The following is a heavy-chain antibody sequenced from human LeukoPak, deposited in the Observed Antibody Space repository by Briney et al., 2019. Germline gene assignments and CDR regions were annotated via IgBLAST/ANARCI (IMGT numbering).Heavy chain of an antibody. CDR3: ARDQGSMIVVRTTTWYSNL. D-gene: IGHD3-22*01. V-gene: IGHV3-7*01. J-gene: IGHJ2*01. CDR2: INQEGSEM. Sequence: GGSPRVSCAPSGFTSCDYWMCWGPPGPGEGGWWRSNINQEGSEMYYVDSVKARFTISRDNGKTYLYLQINSLRANDPAVYYCARDQGSMIVVRTTTWYSNLWGRGTLVTVSS. CDR1: GFTSCDYW.